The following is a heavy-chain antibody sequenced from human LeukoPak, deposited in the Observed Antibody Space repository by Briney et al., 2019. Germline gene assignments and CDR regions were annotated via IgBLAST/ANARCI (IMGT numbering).Heavy chain of an antibody. J-gene: IGHJ4*02. CDR2: ISSSSSTI. CDR1: GFTFSSYA. D-gene: IGHD1-26*01. Sequence: GGSLRLSCAASGFTFSSYAMSWVRQAPGKGLEWVSYISSSSSTIYYADSVKGRFTISRDNAKNSLYLQMNSLRAEDTAVYYCAVSVGATRLAPFDYWGQGTLVTVSS. CDR3: AVSVGATRLAPFDY. V-gene: IGHV3-48*01.